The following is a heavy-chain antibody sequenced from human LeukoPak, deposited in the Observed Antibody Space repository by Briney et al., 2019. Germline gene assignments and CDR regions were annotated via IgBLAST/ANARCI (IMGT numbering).Heavy chain of an antibody. D-gene: IGHD1-26*01. CDR3: ARYSGMGYSPGTYSNS. CDR2: IYYGENT. Sequence: SETLSLTCTVSGGSISSGPYYWGWIRQPPGKGLEWIGNIYYGENTYYNPSLKSRVTISIDTSKNQFYLKLSSLTAADTAVYYCARYSGMGYSPGTYSNSWGQGTRVTVSS. V-gene: IGHV4-39*01. CDR1: GGSISSGPYY. J-gene: IGHJ4*02.